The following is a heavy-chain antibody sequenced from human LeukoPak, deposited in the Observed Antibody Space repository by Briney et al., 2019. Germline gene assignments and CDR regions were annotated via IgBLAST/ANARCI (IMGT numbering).Heavy chain of an antibody. CDR2: IYSGGST. D-gene: IGHD3-10*01. CDR1: GFTVSSNY. V-gene: IGHV3-66*04. Sequence: GGSLRLSCAASGFTVSSNYMSWVRQAPGKGLEWVSVIYSGGSTYYADSVKGRFTISRDNSKNTLYLQMNSLRAEDTAVYYCARLLVYGWGGEAFDYWGQGTLVTVSS. J-gene: IGHJ4*02. CDR3: ARLLVYGWGGEAFDY.